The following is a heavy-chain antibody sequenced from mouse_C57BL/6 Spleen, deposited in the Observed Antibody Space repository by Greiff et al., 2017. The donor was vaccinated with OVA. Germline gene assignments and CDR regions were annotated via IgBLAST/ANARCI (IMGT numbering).Heavy chain of an antibody. D-gene: IGHD3-2*01. J-gene: IGHJ4*01. Sequence: QVQLQQPGAELVKPGASVKLSCKASGYTFTSYWMQWVKQRPGQGLEWIGEIDPSDSYTNYNQKFKGKATLTVDTSSSTAYMQLSSLTSEDSAVYYCARSPRQVYAMDYWGQGTSVTVSS. CDR1: GYTFTSYW. CDR2: IDPSDSYT. V-gene: IGHV1-50*01. CDR3: ARSPRQVYAMDY.